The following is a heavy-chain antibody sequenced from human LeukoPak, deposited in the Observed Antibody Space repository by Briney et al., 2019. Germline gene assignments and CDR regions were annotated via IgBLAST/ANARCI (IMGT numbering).Heavy chain of an antibody. Sequence: ASVKVSFKASGYTFTGYYMHWVRQAPGQGLEWRGWINPNSGGTNYAQKFQGRVTMTRDTSISTAYMELSRLRSDDTAVYYCARVGYFGVATLDAFDIWGQGTMVTVSS. CDR1: GYTFTGYY. CDR3: ARVGYFGVATLDAFDI. D-gene: IGHD3-3*01. CDR2: INPNSGGT. J-gene: IGHJ3*02. V-gene: IGHV1-2*02.